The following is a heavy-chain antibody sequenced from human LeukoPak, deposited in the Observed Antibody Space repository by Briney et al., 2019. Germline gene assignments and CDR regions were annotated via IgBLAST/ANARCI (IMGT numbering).Heavy chain of an antibody. D-gene: IGHD4-17*01. CDR1: GGSISSYY. Sequence: SETLSLTCTVSGGSISSYYWSWIRQPPGKGLEWIGYIYYSGSTNYNPSLKSRVTISEDTSKNQFSLQLNSVTPEDTAVYYCARGRSYGDTMLFFSQKTYYFDYWGQGTLVTVSS. V-gene: IGHV4-59*12. J-gene: IGHJ4*02. CDR3: ARGRSYGDTMLFFSQKTYYFDY. CDR2: IYYSGST.